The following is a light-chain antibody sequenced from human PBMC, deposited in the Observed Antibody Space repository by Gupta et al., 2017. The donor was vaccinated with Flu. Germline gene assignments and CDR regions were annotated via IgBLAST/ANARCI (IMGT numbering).Light chain of an antibody. CDR2: TGN. J-gene: IGLJ1*01. Sequence: SVLTQPPSASGAPGQRVICSCSGSSSNIGSNWVYWYQQVPVAAPKLVIYTGNQRPSVFPARFSGSKSGTSASLAISGLRAEDEADYYCATFYDILLCCVFGLGTKVTVL. CDR3: ATFYDILLCCV. CDR1: SSNIGSNW. V-gene: IGLV1-47*01.